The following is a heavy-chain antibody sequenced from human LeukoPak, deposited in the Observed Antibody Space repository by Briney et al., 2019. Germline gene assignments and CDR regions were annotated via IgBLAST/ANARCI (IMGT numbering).Heavy chain of an antibody. V-gene: IGHV1-18*01. CDR3: ARDITIFGAVIPGY. Sequence: ASVTVSYQASGYTFPNYVISWLRQAPGQGREGMGWIRAYNGNTNYAQKLQGRVTMTTDTSTSTAYMELRSLRSDDTAVYYCARDITIFGAVIPGYGGQGTLVTVSS. J-gene: IGHJ4*02. CDR1: GYTFPNYV. D-gene: IGHD3-3*01. CDR2: IRAYNGNT.